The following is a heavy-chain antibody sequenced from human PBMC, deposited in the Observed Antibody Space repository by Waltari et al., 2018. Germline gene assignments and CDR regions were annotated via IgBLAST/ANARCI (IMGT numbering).Heavy chain of an antibody. D-gene: IGHD2-15*01. V-gene: IGHV4-4*02. J-gene: IGHJ4*02. CDR3: AADRGNGLYFDY. CDR2: IHPMGKT. CDR1: GASISSNYW. Sequence: QVKLQESGPGLVKPSGTLSLTCVVSGASISSNYWWSWVRQSPGTGLAWIGKIHPMGKTYTTPSLQSRVSVSLDKSKNQFSLSLYFVSDADTAVYYCAADRGNGLYFDYWGQGTLVTVSS.